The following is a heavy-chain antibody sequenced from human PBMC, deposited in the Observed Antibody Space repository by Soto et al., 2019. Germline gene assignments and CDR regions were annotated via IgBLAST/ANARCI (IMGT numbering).Heavy chain of an antibody. V-gene: IGHV4-31*03. CDR3: SAQRIAQGQYEDY. CDR1: GASMTSGSYY. CDR2: THFTVLS. D-gene: IGHD2-21*01. J-gene: IGHJ4*02. Sequence: QVQLRESGPGLVKPSQTLSLICTVSGASMTSGSYYWTWIRQHPVRGLEWIGYTHFTVLSYVNPSLPSRVSISTATSKNLFSLKLSSVTSADAAMYYCSAQRIAQGQYEDYWGQGTLVTVSS.